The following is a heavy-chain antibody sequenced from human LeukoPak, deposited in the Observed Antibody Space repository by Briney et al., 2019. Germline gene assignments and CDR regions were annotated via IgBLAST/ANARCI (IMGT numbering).Heavy chain of an antibody. V-gene: IGHV3-33*01. D-gene: IGHD3-22*01. Sequence: GGSLRLSCAASGFTFSSYGMHWVRQAPGKGLEWVAVIWYDGSNKYYADSVKGRFTISRDNSKNTLYLQMNSLRAEDTAVYYCARPYYYDSSGSFFDYWGQGTLVTVSS. CDR3: ARPYYYDSSGSFFDY. J-gene: IGHJ4*02. CDR1: GFTFSSYG. CDR2: IWYDGSNK.